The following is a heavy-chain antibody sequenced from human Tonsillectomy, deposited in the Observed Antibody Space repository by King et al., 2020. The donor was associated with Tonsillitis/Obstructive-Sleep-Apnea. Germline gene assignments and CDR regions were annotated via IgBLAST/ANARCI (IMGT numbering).Heavy chain of an antibody. V-gene: IGHV4-31*03. CDR2: IYYSGST. J-gene: IGHJ4*02. Sequence: VQLQESGPGLVKPSQTLSLTCTVSGGSISSGGYYRSWIRQHPGKGLEWIGYIYYSGSTYYNPSLKSRVTISVATSKNQSSLKLDSVTAADTAVYYCARVGINYYGSGRVDYWGQGTLVTVSS. D-gene: IGHD3-10*01. CDR1: GGSISSGGYY. CDR3: ARVGINYYGSGRVDY.